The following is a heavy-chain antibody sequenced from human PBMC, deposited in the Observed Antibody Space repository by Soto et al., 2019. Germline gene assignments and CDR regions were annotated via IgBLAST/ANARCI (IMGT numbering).Heavy chain of an antibody. CDR3: VAARAYYYYAMDV. CDR2: ISYDGSNK. Sequence: PGGSLRLSCAASGFTFSNYGMHWVRQAPGKGLEWVALISYDGSNKYYADSVKGRFTISRDNSRNTLYLQMNSLRPEDTAVYYGVAARAYYYYAMDVWGQGTTVTAP. CDR1: GFTFSNYG. V-gene: IGHV3-30*03. D-gene: IGHD6-6*01. J-gene: IGHJ6*02.